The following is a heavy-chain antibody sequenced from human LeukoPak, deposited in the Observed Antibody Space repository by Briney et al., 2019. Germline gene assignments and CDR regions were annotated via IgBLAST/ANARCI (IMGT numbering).Heavy chain of an antibody. Sequence: GASVKVSCKASGYTFTSYYMHWVRQAPGQGLEWMGIINPSGGSTSYAQTFQDRVTFTADKITNTAYMQISSLKSEDTAVYFCARDTDEEYSSSSDGLAVWGQGTTVTVSS. V-gene: IGHV1-46*01. CDR3: ARDTDEEYSSSSDGLAV. D-gene: IGHD6-6*01. J-gene: IGHJ6*02. CDR1: GYTFTSYY. CDR2: INPSGGST.